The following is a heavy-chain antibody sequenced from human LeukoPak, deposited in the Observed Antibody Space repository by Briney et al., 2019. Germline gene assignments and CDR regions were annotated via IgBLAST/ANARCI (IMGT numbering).Heavy chain of an antibody. CDR2: ISFDGSQK. V-gene: IGHV3-30*03. CDR1: GFTFSRNA. J-gene: IGHJ3*02. Sequence: GGSLRLSCAASGFTFSRNAMYWVRQAPGKGLEWVAVISFDGSQKFYADSVKGRFTISRDNAKNSLYLQMNSLRAEDTAVYFCARKLTGSFDIWGQGTM. CDR3: ARKLTGSFDI. D-gene: IGHD7-27*01.